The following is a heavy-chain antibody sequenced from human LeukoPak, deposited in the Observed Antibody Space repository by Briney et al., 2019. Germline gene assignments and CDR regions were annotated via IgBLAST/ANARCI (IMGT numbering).Heavy chain of an antibody. J-gene: IGHJ4*02. CDR1: GGTFSSYA. CDR3: AREPPEAGEN. CDR2: IIPIFGTA. D-gene: IGHD6-13*01. V-gene: IGHV1-69*05. Sequence: SVKVSCKASGGTFSSYAISWVRQAPGQGLEWMGGIIPIFGTANYAQKLQGRVTMTTDTSTSTAYMELRSLRSDDTAVYYCAREPPEAGENWGQGTLVTVSS.